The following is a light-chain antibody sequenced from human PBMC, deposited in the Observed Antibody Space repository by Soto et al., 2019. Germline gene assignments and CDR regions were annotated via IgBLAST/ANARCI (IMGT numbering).Light chain of an antibody. CDR2: DAS. CDR1: QDVGNF. V-gene: IGKV1-33*01. Sequence: QMTQSPSSLSASIGDRVTISCQASQDVGNFLNWYQQRPGKAPYLLIYDASNLDSGVSSRFSGSGSGRDFSFPITSLQPDDVAKYFCQQYGSLPTTSGQGTRLDIK. CDR3: QQYGSLPTT. J-gene: IGKJ5*01.